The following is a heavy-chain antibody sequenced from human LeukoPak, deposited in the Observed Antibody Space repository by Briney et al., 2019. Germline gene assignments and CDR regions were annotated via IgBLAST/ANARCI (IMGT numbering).Heavy chain of an antibody. CDR2: ISWDGGST. D-gene: IGHD3-10*02. V-gene: IGHV3-43*01. CDR3: AELGITMIGGV. J-gene: IGHJ6*04. Sequence: GGSLRLSCAASGFTFDDYTLHWVRQAPGKGLEWVSLISWDGGSTYYADSVKGRFTISRDNAKNSLYLQMNSLRAEDTAVYYCAELGITMIGGVWGKGTTVTISS. CDR1: GFTFDDYT.